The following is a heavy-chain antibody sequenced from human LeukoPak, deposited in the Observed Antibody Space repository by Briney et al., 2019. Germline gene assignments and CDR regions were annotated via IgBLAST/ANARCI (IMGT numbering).Heavy chain of an antibody. J-gene: IGHJ5*02. CDR1: GYIFNSYD. CDR3: ARGIAAAGRDNWFDP. V-gene: IGHV1-8*03. CDR2: MNPNSGNT. Sequence: ASVKVSCKASGYIFNSYDINWVRQDTGQGLEWMGWMNPNSGNTGYAQKFQGRVTITRNTSISTAYMELSSLRSEDTAVYYCARGIAAAGRDNWFDPWGQGTLVTVSS. D-gene: IGHD6-13*01.